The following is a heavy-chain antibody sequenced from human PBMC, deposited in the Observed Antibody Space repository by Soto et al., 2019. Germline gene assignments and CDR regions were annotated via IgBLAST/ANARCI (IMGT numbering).Heavy chain of an antibody. CDR1: EYTFANYY. CDR2: INPSVDST. V-gene: IGHV1-46*01. D-gene: IGHD3-10*01. J-gene: IGHJ4*02. CDR3: ATSGYGESRYFAY. Sequence: QVHLVQSGAAVKKPGASVKVSCKSSEYTFANYYIHWVRQAPGQGLEWMGVINPSVDSTSYAQRFQGRLSMTRDTSTATVYMELSSLRSEDAAVYYCATSGYGESRYFAYWGQGTLVTVSS.